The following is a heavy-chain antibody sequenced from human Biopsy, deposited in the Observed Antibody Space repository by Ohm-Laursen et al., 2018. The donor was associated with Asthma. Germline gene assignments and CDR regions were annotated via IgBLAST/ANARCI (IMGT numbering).Heavy chain of an antibody. D-gene: IGHD3-10*01. J-gene: IGHJ6*02. CDR3: ARAVDYSHYYGIDV. V-gene: IGHV1-18*01. Sequence: SVKVSCKISGYTFNSAGITWVRQAPGQGLEWMGWISVYNGNTKVAQKLQDRVTMITDTSTSTAYMEWRSLRSDDTAVYFCARAVDYSHYYGIDVWGQGTTVTVS. CDR1: GYTFNSAG. CDR2: ISVYNGNT.